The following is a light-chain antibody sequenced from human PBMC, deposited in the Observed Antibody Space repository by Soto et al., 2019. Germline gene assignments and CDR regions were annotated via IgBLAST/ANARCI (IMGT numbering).Light chain of an antibody. CDR2: EVS. J-gene: IGLJ3*02. CDR3: TSYTSSTTWV. CDR1: SSDIGASNY. V-gene: IGLV2-14*01. Sequence: QSVLTQPASVSGSPGQSITVSCTGTSSDIGASNYVSWYQQHPGKAPKLIISEVSNRPSGVSNRFSGSKSGSTAPLTISGLQAEDEADYYCTSYTSSTTWVFGGGTQLTVL.